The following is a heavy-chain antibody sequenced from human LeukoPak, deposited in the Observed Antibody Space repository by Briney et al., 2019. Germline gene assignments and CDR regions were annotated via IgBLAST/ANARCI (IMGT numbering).Heavy chain of an antibody. CDR2: INHSGST. Sequence: SETLSLTCAVYGGSFSGYYWSWIRQPPGKGLEWIGEINHSGSTNYNPSLKSRVTISVDTSKNQFSLQLSSVTAADTAVYYCARGGPRENGSGYYSHWGQGTLVTVSS. CDR3: ARGGPRENGSGYYSH. V-gene: IGHV4-34*01. D-gene: IGHD3-22*01. CDR1: GGSFSGYY. J-gene: IGHJ4*02.